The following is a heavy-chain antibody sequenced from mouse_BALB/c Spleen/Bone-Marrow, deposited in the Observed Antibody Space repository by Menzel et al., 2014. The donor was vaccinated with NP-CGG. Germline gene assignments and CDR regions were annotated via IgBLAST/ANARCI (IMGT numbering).Heavy chain of an antibody. CDR1: GYTFTSYV. D-gene: IGHD2-4*01. Sequence: EVKLQESGAELAKPGASVKMSCKASGYTFTSYVIHWVKQKPGQGLKWIGYINPYNDGTKYNEKFKGKATLTSDKSSSTAYMDLSSLASEDSAVYYCVRGVYYEYDEGALDYWGQGTPVTVSS. CDR2: INPYNDGT. J-gene: IGHJ4*01. CDR3: VRGVYYEYDEGALDY. V-gene: IGHV1-14*01.